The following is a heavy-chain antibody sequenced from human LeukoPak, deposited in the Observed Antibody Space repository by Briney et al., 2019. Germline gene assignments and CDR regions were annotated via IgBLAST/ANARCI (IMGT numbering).Heavy chain of an antibody. CDR3: ARGSVQLWLRDTYYYMDV. CDR1: GFTFDDYA. D-gene: IGHD5-18*01. V-gene: IGHV3-20*04. CDR2: INWNGRIT. J-gene: IGHJ6*03. Sequence: PGGSLRLSCAASGFTFDDYAMSWVRQVPGRGLEWVSGINWNGRITEYADSGKDRFTISRQNTKNSLYLYMNNLGGEDTALYFCARGSVQLWLRDTYYYMDVWGKGTTVTVSS.